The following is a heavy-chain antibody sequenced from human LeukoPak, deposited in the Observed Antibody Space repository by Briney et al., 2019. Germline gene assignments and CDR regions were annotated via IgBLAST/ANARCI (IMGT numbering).Heavy chain of an antibody. J-gene: IGHJ4*02. Sequence: SETLSLTCAVYGGSFSGYYWSWIRQPPGKGLEWIGEINHSGSTNYNPSLKSRVTISVDTSKNQFSLKLSSVTAADTAVYYCARGRIAAAGAFRFSLWGQGTLVTVSS. V-gene: IGHV4-34*01. CDR3: ARGRIAAAGAFRFSL. CDR1: GGSFSGYY. CDR2: INHSGST. D-gene: IGHD6-13*01.